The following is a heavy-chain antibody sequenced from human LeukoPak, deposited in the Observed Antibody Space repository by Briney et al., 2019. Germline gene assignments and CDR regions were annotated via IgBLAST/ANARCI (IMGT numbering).Heavy chain of an antibody. CDR1: GFTFSSYG. J-gene: IGHJ4*02. V-gene: IGHV3-33*06. Sequence: PGGSLRLSCAASGFTFSSYGMHWVRQAPGKGLEWGAVIWYDGSNKYYADSVKGRFTISRDNSKNTRYLQMNSLRAEDTAVYYCAKDALYCSSTSCYPGYFDYWGQGTLVTVSS. D-gene: IGHD2-2*01. CDR3: AKDALYCSSTSCYPGYFDY. CDR2: IWYDGSNK.